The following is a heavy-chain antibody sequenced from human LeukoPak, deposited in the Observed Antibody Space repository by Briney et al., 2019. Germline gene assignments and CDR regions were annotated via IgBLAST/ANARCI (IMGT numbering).Heavy chain of an antibody. Sequence: VGSLRLSCAASGFTFSSYWMSRVGQAPGKGLEWVAKIKQDGSEKFYVDSVKGRFTISRDNAKNALYLQMNSLRAEDTAVYYCARKYSSSWTYSYYYYMDVWGKGTTVTVSS. V-gene: IGHV3-7*01. D-gene: IGHD6-13*01. CDR2: IKQDGSEK. J-gene: IGHJ6*03. CDR1: GFTFSSYW. CDR3: ARKYSSSWTYSYYYYMDV.